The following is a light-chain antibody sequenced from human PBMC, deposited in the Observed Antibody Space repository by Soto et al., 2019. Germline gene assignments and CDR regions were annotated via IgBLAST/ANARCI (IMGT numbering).Light chain of an antibody. J-gene: IGKJ5*01. Sequence: ETVLTQSPATLSLSPGERATFSCRASQFVGRSLAWYQQKPGQAPRLLIYDASDRATGIPGRFRGSGSGTDFTPTISSLEPEDFAVYYCQQRGNWPPITFGQGTRLEIK. CDR1: QFVGRS. V-gene: IGKV3-11*01. CDR2: DAS. CDR3: QQRGNWPPIT.